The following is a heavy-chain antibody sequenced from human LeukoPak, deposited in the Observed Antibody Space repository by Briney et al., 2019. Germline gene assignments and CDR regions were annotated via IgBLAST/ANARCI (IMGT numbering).Heavy chain of an antibody. V-gene: IGHV1-69*05. J-gene: IGHJ3*02. D-gene: IGHD2-2*01. CDR1: GGTFSSYA. CDR2: IIPIFGTA. CDR3: AVVTRSAGAFDI. Sequence: SVKVSCKASGGTFSSYAISWVRQAPGQGLEWMGGIIPIFGTANYAQKFQGGVTITTDESTSTAYMELSSLRSEDTAVYYCAVVTRSAGAFDIWGQGTMVTVSS.